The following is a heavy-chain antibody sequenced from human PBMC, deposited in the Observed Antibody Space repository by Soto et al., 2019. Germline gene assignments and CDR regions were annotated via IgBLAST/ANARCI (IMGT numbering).Heavy chain of an antibody. CDR3: VRGGNPDHYATSGPGTFDK. V-gene: IGHV4-30-4*01. D-gene: IGHD3-22*01. Sequence: QVQLQESGPGLVKPSQTLSLTCTVSGDSVSGGDSYWSWIRQPPGKALEWIGYTSFSGYTSYTPSLNSRVTISVDMSKSQCCLRLTSFTAADTAIYYCVRGGNPDHYATSGPGTFDKWGQGTLVSVSS. CDR2: TSFSGYT. CDR1: GDSVSGGDSY. J-gene: IGHJ4*02.